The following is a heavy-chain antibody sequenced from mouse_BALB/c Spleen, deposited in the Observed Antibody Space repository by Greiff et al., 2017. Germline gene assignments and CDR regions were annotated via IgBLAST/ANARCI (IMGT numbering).Heavy chain of an antibody. J-gene: IGHJ3*01. V-gene: IGHV7-3*02. CDR1: GFTFTDYY. CDR2: IRNKANGYTT. Sequence: EVKVEESGGGLVKPGGSLKLSCATSGFTFTDYYMSWVRQPPGKALEWLGFIRNKANGYTTEYSASVKGRFTISRDNSQSILYLQMNTLRAEDSATYYCSRDIYYYHGGFAYWGQGTLVTVSA. D-gene: IGHD2-4*01. CDR3: SRDIYYYHGGFAY.